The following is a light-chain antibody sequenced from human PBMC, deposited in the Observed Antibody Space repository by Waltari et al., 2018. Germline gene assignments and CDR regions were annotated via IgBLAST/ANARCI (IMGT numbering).Light chain of an antibody. Sequence: QSALTQPASVSGSPGQSITIPCSGSRSDIGSYSLFCWYQHHPGKAPKLMIYEVTKRPSGVSDRFSGSKSGNTAYLTISGLQADDEAHYHCCSYAGSSTFEIFGGGTKVTVL. J-gene: IGLJ2*01. CDR3: CSYAGSSTFEI. V-gene: IGLV2-23*02. CDR2: EVT. CDR1: RSDIGSYSL.